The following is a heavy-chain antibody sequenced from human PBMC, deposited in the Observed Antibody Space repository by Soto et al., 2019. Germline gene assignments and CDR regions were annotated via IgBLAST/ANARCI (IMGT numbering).Heavy chain of an antibody. D-gene: IGHD1-26*01. CDR3: ASGAIVGVNDVFDV. J-gene: IGHJ3*01. CDR2: ISYDGTNQ. V-gene: IGHV3-30*14. Sequence: PGGSLRLSCAASGFPFSPYTMHWVRQAPGQGLEWVAVISYDGTNQYYADSVKGRFIISRDNSNNTLSLQMHSLKSEDTAVYFCASGAIVGVNDVFDVWGQGTMVTVSS. CDR1: GFPFSPYT.